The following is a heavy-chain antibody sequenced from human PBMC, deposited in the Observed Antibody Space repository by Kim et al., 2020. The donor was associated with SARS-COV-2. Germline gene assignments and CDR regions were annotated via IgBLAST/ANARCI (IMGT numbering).Heavy chain of an antibody. CDR2: INTNTGNP. Sequence: ASVKVSCKASGYTFTSYAMNWVRQAPGQGLEWMGWINTNTGNPTYAQGFTGRFVFSLDTSVSTAYLQISSLKAEDTAVYYCARDIVVVPAAMEMLDYYYYGMDVWGQGTTVTVSS. CDR3: ARDIVVVPAAMEMLDYYYYGMDV. V-gene: IGHV7-4-1*02. D-gene: IGHD2-2*01. J-gene: IGHJ6*02. CDR1: GYTFTSYA.